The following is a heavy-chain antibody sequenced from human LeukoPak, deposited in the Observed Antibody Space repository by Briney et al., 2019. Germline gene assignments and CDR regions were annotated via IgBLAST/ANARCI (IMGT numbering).Heavy chain of an antibody. CDR3: ATATPPNWFDP. Sequence: SETLSLTCTVSGGSISSYYWSWIRQPPGKGLEWIGYIYYSGSTNYNPSLKSRVTISVDTSKNQFSLKLSSVTAEDTAVYYRATATPPNWFDPWGQGTLVTVSS. V-gene: IGHV4-59*01. J-gene: IGHJ5*02. CDR1: GGSISSYY. CDR2: IYYSGST. D-gene: IGHD2-15*01.